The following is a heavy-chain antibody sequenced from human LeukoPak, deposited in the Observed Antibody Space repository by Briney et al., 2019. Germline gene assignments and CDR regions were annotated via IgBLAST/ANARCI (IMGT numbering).Heavy chain of an antibody. CDR2: INSKSGGT. Sequence: ASVKVSCKASGYTFIGYYVHWVGQAPGQGLEWMGWINSKSGGTNYAQKFQGRVAMTRDTSISTAYMELSRLRSEDTAVYYCARDHRPYYYDSSCYYPWHWGQGTLVTVSS. CDR1: GYTFIGYY. J-gene: IGHJ4*02. D-gene: IGHD3-22*01. CDR3: ARDHRPYYYDSSCYYPWH. V-gene: IGHV1-2*02.